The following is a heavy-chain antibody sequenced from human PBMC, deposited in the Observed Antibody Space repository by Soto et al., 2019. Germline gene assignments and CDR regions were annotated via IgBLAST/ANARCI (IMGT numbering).Heavy chain of an antibody. D-gene: IGHD6-19*01. V-gene: IGHV3-7*01. Sequence: PGGSLRLSCEASGFTFSSYWMSWVSQAPGKGLEWVANVRQDGSQKFLVGSVKGRFTISRDNAKNSMYIQMNSLRAEDSGVYYCVREGSSGWHFDSWGQGTLVTVSS. CDR3: VREGSSGWHFDS. J-gene: IGHJ4*02. CDR2: VRQDGSQK. CDR1: GFTFSSYW.